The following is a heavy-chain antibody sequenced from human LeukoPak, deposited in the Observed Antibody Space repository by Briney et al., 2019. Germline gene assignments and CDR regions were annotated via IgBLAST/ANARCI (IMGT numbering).Heavy chain of an antibody. CDR1: GYSISSGYQ. CDR3: ARVGGRVETAMVIDY. V-gene: IGHV4-38-2*02. Sequence: SETLSLTCTVSGYSISSGYQWGWIRQPPGKGLEGIGICYHSGSTYYNPSLKSRVAMSVDTSKNQFSLKLSSVTAADTAVYYCARVGGRVETAMVIDYWGQGTPVTVSS. J-gene: IGHJ4*02. CDR2: CYHSGST. D-gene: IGHD5-18*01.